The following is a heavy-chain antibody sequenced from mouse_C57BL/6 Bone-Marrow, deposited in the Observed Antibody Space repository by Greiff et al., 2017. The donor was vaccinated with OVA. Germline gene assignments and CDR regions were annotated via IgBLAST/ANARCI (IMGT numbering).Heavy chain of an antibody. CDR2: IYPSSGNT. D-gene: IGHD2-3*01. Sequence: VQLQQSGAELARPGASVKLSCKASGYTFTSYGISWVKQRPGQGLEWIGEIYPSSGNTYYKEKVKGKATLTADKSSSTAYMGLRSLTSENAAVYCCAGWGWLGDYWGQGTTLTVSS. J-gene: IGHJ2*01. CDR3: AGWGWLGDY. CDR1: GYTFTSYG. V-gene: IGHV1-81*01.